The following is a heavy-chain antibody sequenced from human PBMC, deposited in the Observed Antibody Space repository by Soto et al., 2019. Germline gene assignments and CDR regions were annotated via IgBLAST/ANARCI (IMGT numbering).Heavy chain of an antibody. Sequence: EVQLLESGGGLVQPGGSLRLSCAASGFTFNSYAMSWVRQAPGKGLEWVSTITTGGGSTYYADSVRGRFTISRDNSMNTLYLQMTSLRAEDTAVYYCAKGRELPDFDYWGQGTLVTVSS. V-gene: IGHV3-23*01. CDR1: GFTFNSYA. CDR2: ITTGGGST. J-gene: IGHJ4*02. D-gene: IGHD1-26*01. CDR3: AKGRELPDFDY.